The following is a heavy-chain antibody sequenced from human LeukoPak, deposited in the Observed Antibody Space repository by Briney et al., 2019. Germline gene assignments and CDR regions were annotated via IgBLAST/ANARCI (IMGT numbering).Heavy chain of an antibody. Sequence: SQTLSLTCAVSGGSLSSGGYSWSWIRQPPGKGLEWIGYIYHSGSTYYNPSLKSRVTISVDRSKNQFSLKLSSVTAADTAVYYCARGGYGGNSEGFDYWGQGTLVTVSS. J-gene: IGHJ4*02. V-gene: IGHV4-30-2*01. CDR3: ARGGYGGNSEGFDY. D-gene: IGHD4-23*01. CDR1: GGSLSSGGYS. CDR2: IYHSGST.